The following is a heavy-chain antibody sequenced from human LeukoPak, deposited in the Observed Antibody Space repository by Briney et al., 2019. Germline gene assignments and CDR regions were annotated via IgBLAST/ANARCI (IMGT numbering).Heavy chain of an antibody. J-gene: IGHJ4*02. Sequence: SETLSLTYAVSGGSVRSSNWWSWVRQPPGKGLEWIGEIYHSGSTNYNPSLKSRVTISVDKSKNQFSLKLRSVTAADTAVYYCARAPQTPRTTVVTPARQFAYWAQEPLVTVSS. CDR1: GGSVRSSNW. CDR2: IYHSGST. V-gene: IGHV4-4*02. D-gene: IGHD4-23*01. CDR3: ARAPQTPRTTVVTPARQFAY.